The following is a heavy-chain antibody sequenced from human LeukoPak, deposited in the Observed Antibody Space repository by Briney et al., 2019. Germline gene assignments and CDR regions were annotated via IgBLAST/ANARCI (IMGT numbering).Heavy chain of an antibody. J-gene: IGHJ4*02. CDR1: GGSISSYY. V-gene: IGHV4-59*01. CDR3: ARGTDTLTDY. D-gene: IGHD2-2*02. Sequence: SETLSLTCTVSGGSISSYYWSWLRQPPGKGLEWIGYIYYSGSTNYNPSLKSRVTISVDTSKNQFSLKLSSVTAADTAVYYCARGTDTLTDYWGQGTLVTVSS. CDR2: IYYSGST.